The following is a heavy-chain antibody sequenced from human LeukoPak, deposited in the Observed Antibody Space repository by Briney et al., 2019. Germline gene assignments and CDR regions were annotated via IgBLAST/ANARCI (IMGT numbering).Heavy chain of an antibody. Sequence: PSQTLSLTCTVSGGSISSGGYYWRWIRQPPGKGLEWIGYIYHSGSTYYNPSLKSRVTISVDRSKNQFSLKLSSVTAADTAVYYCARSGATRGYLAFDIWGQGTMVTVSS. D-gene: IGHD3-10*01. V-gene: IGHV4-30-2*01. CDR1: GGSISSGGYY. CDR3: ARSGATRGYLAFDI. J-gene: IGHJ3*02. CDR2: IYHSGST.